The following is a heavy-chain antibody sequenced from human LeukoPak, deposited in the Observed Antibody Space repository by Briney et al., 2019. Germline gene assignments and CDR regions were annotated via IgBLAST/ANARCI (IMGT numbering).Heavy chain of an antibody. CDR1: GFTFSSYA. D-gene: IGHD6-25*01. J-gene: IGHJ4*02. Sequence: GGSLRLFCAASGFTFSSYAMSWVRQAPGKGLEWVSAISGSGGSTYYADSVKGRFTISRDNSKNTLYLQMNSLRAEDTAVYYCAKDKRLQPHYFDYWGQGTLVTVSS. CDR3: AKDKRLQPHYFDY. V-gene: IGHV3-23*01. CDR2: ISGSGGST.